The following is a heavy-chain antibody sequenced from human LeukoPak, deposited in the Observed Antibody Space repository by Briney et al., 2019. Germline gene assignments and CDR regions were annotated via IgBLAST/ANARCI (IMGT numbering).Heavy chain of an antibody. J-gene: IGHJ3*02. V-gene: IGHV1-2*02. Sequence: SVKVSCKASGYTFTGYYMHWVRQAPGQGLEWMGWINPNSGGTNYAQKFQGRVTMTRDTSISTAYMELSRLRSDDTAVYYCARVVYIRDAFDIWGQGTVVTVSS. CDR2: INPNSGGT. CDR3: ARVVYIRDAFDI. CDR1: GYTFTGYY.